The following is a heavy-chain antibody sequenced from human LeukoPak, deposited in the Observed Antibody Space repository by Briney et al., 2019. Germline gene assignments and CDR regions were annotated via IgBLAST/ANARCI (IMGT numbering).Heavy chain of an antibody. D-gene: IGHD6-13*01. Sequence: SETLSLTCTVSGGSISSHYWAWIRQPPGKGLEWIGYISYTGSTNYNPSLKSRVTISVDTSKNQFSLKLWSVTAADTAVYYCAREGYSSNWYDYWGQGTLVTVSS. CDR1: GGSISSHY. CDR3: AREGYSSNWYDY. CDR2: ISYTGST. V-gene: IGHV4-59*11. J-gene: IGHJ5*01.